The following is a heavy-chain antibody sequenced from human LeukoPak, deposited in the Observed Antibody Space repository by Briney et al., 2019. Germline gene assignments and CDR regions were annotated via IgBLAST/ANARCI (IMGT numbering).Heavy chain of an antibody. CDR2: IRYDGSNK. D-gene: IGHD4-17*01. Sequence: PGGSLRLSCAASGFTFSSYGMHWVRQAPGKGLEWVAFIRYDGSNKYYADSVKGRFTISRDNSKNTLYLQMNSLRAEDTAVYYCARDLDDYAVGDYWGQGTLVTVSS. CDR3: ARDLDDYAVGDY. J-gene: IGHJ4*02. CDR1: GFTFSSYG. V-gene: IGHV3-30*02.